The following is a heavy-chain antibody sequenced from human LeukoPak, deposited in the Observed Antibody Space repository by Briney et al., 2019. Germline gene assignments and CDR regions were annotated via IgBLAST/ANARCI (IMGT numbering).Heavy chain of an antibody. CDR3: AHRRSGYDWNHGDFDY. D-gene: IGHD3-22*01. V-gene: IGHV2-5*02. Sequence: SDPTLVNPTQTLTLTCSFSGFSLTTRPLGVGWIRQPPGKALEWLAVIYWDDDKRYNPSLRTRLTVTTATSKNQVVLIMTNMDPVDTATYYCAHRRSGYDWNHGDFDYWGQGTLVTVSS. CDR2: IYWDDDK. J-gene: IGHJ4*02. CDR1: GFSLTTRPLG.